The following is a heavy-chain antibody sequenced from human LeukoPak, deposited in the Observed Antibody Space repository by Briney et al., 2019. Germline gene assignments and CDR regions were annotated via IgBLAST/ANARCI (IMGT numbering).Heavy chain of an antibody. CDR2: INSDGSST. CDR1: GSTFSNYW. J-gene: IGHJ6*03. D-gene: IGHD1-26*01. Sequence: GGSLRLSCAASGSTFSNYWIHWVRHAPGKGRVWVSRINSDGSSTSYADSVKGRFTISRDNAKNTLYLQMNSLRAEDTAVYYCARVSSGSYFGYYYYYMDVWGKGTTVTVSS. V-gene: IGHV3-74*01. CDR3: ARVSSGSYFGYYYYYMDV.